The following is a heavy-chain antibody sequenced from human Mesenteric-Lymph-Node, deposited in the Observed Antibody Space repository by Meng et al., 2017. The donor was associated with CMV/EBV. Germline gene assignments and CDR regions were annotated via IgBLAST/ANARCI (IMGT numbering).Heavy chain of an antibody. CDR1: GFTFSSYE. J-gene: IGHJ6*02. CDR2: ISSSGSTI. CDR3: ASFLQYDGYYYYGMDV. V-gene: IGHV3-48*03. D-gene: IGHD4-11*01. Sequence: GESLKISCAASGFTFSSYEMNWVRQAPGKGLEWVSYISSSGSTIYYADPVKGRFTISRDNAKNSLYLQMNSLRAEDTAVYYCASFLQYDGYYYYGMDVWGQGTTVTVSS.